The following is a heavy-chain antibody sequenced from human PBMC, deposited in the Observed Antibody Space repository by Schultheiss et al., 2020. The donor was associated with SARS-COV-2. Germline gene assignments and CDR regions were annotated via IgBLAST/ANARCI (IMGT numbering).Heavy chain of an antibody. V-gene: IGHV1-18*01. CDR2: MNPNSGGT. J-gene: IGHJ1*01. CDR3: ASGDYYDSSGPRHTQNKYFQH. Sequence: ASVKVSCKASGGTFSSYAISWVRQATGQGLEWMGWMNPNSGGTNYAQKFQGWVTMTTDTSTSTAYMELRSLRSDDTAVYYCASGDYYDSSGPRHTQNKYFQHWGQGTLVTVSS. CDR1: GGTFSSYA. D-gene: IGHD3-22*01.